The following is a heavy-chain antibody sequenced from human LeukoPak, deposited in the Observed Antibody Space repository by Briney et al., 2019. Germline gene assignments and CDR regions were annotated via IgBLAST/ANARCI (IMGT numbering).Heavy chain of an antibody. CDR2: ISYDGSNK. V-gene: IGHV3-30-3*01. D-gene: IGHD3-9*01. Sequence: GGSLRLSCAASGFTFSTYAMHWVRQAPGKGLEWVAVISYDGSNKYYADSVKGRFTISRDNAKNTLFLQMNTLRVEDTAVYYCTRDLMDYDVSTGLHHYYMDVWGQGTTVTVSS. CDR3: TRDLMDYDVSTGLHHYYMDV. CDR1: GFTFSTYA. J-gene: IGHJ6*02.